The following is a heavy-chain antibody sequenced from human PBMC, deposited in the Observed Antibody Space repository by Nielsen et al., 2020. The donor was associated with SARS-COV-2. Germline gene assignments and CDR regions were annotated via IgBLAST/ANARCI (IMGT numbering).Heavy chain of an antibody. CDR1: GFTFSSYS. V-gene: IGHV3-21*01. D-gene: IGHD3-22*01. J-gene: IGHJ6*03. CDR3: TRRDYDSSGYYYFPDYYYYYMDV. CDR2: ISSSSSYI. Sequence: GESLKISCAASGFTFSSYSMNWVRQAPGKGLEWVSSISSSSSYIYYADSVKGRFTISRDNAKNSLYLQMNSLRAEDTAVYYCTRRDYDSSGYYYFPDYYYYYMDVWGKGTTVTVSS.